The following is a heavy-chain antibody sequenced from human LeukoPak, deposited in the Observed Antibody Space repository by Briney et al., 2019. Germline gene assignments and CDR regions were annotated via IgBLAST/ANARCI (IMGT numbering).Heavy chain of an antibody. CDR2: TYSGGST. CDR3: ARAGDRGSHIDF. Sequence: GGSLRLSCAASGFPVTTKDMTRIRQAPGKGLEWVSVTYSGGSTFFADFVNGRFSISRDQSQNTLYLQMNSLRANDTAVYYCARAGDRGSHIDFWGQGTLVTVSS. D-gene: IGHD1-26*01. V-gene: IGHV3-66*01. J-gene: IGHJ4*02. CDR1: GFPVTTKD.